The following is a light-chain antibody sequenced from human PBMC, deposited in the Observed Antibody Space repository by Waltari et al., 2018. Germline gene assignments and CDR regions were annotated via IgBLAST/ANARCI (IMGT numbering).Light chain of an antibody. CDR1: ASNIGSYN. CDR2: RDD. Sequence: QSGLTQSPSASGTPGQSVTISCSGGASNIGSYNVYWYQQLPGTAPKLLISRDDRRPSGVPARFSGSKAVTSASLTISGLRSEDAADYYCAAWDDILTAWVFGGGTKLTVL. CDR3: AAWDDILTAWV. V-gene: IGLV1-47*01. J-gene: IGLJ3*02.